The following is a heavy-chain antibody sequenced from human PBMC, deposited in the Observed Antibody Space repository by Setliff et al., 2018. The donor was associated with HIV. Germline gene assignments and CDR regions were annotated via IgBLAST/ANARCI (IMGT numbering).Heavy chain of an antibody. J-gene: IGHJ4*01. CDR1: DGSFSGYS. V-gene: IGHV4-34*01. CDR2: VSRGGST. D-gene: IGHD2-15*01. Sequence: ASETLSLTCGVDDGSFSGYSWSWIRQSPGKGLEWIGEVSRGGSTTYNPSLTGRVSVSVDTSKSQFSLKLTNVTAADAAVYYCARAVCPSLNCYSFFNYWGHGSPVTVSS. CDR3: ARAVCPSLNCYSFFNY.